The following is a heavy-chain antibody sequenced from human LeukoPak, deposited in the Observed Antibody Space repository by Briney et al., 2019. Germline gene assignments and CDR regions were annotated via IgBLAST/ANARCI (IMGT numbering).Heavy chain of an antibody. CDR3: AKRVPHSSSSVYFDF. CDR2: ISDGGSDT. J-gene: IGHJ4*02. D-gene: IGHD6-6*01. V-gene: IGHV3-23*01. Sequence: GGSLRLSCAASGFTFSSYGMNWVRQAPGKGLEWVSAISDGGSDTFYADSVKGRFAISRDNSKNTLFLQMNSLRAEDTAVYYCAKRVPHSSSSVYFDFWGQGTLVNVSS. CDR1: GFTFSSYG.